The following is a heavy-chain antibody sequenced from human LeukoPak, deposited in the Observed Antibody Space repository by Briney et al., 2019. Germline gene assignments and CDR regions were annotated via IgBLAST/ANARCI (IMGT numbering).Heavy chain of an antibody. Sequence: GGSLRLSCAASGFTFSSYWMSWVRQAPGKGLEWVANIKQDGSEKYYADSVKGRLTISRDNAKNSLYLQMNSLRAEDTAVYYCARDLVGIAAAGTQFFDYWGQGTLVTVSS. V-gene: IGHV3-7*01. D-gene: IGHD6-13*01. CDR3: ARDLVGIAAAGTQFFDY. CDR1: GFTFSSYW. CDR2: IKQDGSEK. J-gene: IGHJ4*02.